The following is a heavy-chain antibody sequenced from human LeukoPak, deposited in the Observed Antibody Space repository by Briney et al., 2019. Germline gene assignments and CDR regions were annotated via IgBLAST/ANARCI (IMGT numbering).Heavy chain of an antibody. CDR2: MNPNSGYT. V-gene: IGHV1-8*03. CDR3: ARGSGDSSGAFDF. J-gene: IGHJ3*01. D-gene: IGHD4-17*01. CDR1: GYTFSSDG. Sequence: GASVKVSCKASGYTFSSDGINWVRQATGQGPEWMGWMNPNSGYTGYAQKFQGRVSITRNASISTSYMELSSLRSEDTAVYYCARGSGDSSGAFDFWGQGTMVTVSS.